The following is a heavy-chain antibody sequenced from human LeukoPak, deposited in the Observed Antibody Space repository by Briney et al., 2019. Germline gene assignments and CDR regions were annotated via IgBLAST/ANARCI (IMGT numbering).Heavy chain of an antibody. V-gene: IGHV1-2*02. J-gene: IGHJ5*02. CDR3: ARGPARIAAAGRPRRVYWFDP. CDR1: GYTFTGYY. Sequence: ASVKVSCKASGYTFTGYYMHWVRQAPGQGLEWMGWINPNSGGTNYAQKFQGRVTMTRDTSISTAYMELSRLRSDDTAVYYCARGPARIAAAGRPRRVYWFDPWGQGILVTVSS. CDR2: INPNSGGT. D-gene: IGHD6-13*01.